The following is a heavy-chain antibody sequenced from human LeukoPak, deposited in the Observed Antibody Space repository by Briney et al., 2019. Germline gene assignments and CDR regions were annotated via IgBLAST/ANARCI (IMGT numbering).Heavy chain of an antibody. V-gene: IGHV3-64D*06. J-gene: IGHJ4*02. D-gene: IGHD1-1*01. CDR1: GFTFSLHP. CDR3: VEAHNRNVYSSGDY. Sequence: GGPLTHSCSPSGFTFSLHPMHLVRQPPGRGREYVSAIPNNGGTTYYAHSVKGRFTISRDNSKNTLFLQMSSLRAEDTAVYYCVEAHNRNVYSSGDYWGQGTLVTVSS. CDR2: IPNNGGTT.